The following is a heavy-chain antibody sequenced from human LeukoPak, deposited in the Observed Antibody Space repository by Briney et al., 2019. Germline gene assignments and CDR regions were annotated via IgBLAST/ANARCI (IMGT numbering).Heavy chain of an antibody. V-gene: IGHV4-59*01. CDR1: GGSFSSYY. CDR3: ARILSASGGYKFGY. J-gene: IGHJ4*02. CDR2: IYYSGST. Sequence: NPSETLSLTCTVSGGSFSSYYWSWIRQPPGKGLEWIGYIYYSGSTNYNPSLKSRVSISVDTSKNQFSLKLSSVTAADTAVYYCARILSASGGYKFGYWGQGTLVTVSS. D-gene: IGHD3-22*01.